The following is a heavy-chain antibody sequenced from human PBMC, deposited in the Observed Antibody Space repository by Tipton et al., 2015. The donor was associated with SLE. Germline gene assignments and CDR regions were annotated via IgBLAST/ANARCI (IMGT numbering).Heavy chain of an antibody. CDR2: INHSGST. CDR1: GGSFSGYY. J-gene: IGHJ3*01. V-gene: IGHV4-34*01. CDR3: AGGSYFHHSRSAFDV. D-gene: IGHD3-22*01. Sequence: TLSLTCAVYGGSFSGYYWRWIRQPPGKGLEWVGEINHSGSTNYNPSLKSRVTISVDTSKNQFSLQLTSVTAADTAVYYCAGGSYFHHSRSAFDVWGLGTMVTVSP.